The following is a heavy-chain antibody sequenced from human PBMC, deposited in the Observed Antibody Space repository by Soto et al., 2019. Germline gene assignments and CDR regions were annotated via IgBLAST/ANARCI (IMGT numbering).Heavy chain of an antibody. CDR2: ISNSGGTT. J-gene: IGHJ6*02. D-gene: IGHD6-19*01. CDR1: GFSFSSYA. CDR3: AKYVAVAGTALYGMDV. Sequence: EVQLLESGGGLVQPGGSLRLSCAASGFSFSSYAMSWARQAPGKGLEWVSVISNSGGTTFYADSVKGRFTISRDNFKSTVFLQMRSLRAEDTAVYYCAKYVAVAGTALYGMDVWGQGTTVTVSS. V-gene: IGHV3-23*01.